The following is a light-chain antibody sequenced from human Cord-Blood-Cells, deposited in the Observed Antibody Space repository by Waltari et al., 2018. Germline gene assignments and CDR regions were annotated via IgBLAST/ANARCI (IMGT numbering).Light chain of an antibody. CDR2: KDS. J-gene: IGLJ3*02. CDR1: VLAKKY. V-gene: IGLV3-27*01. Sequence: SYELTQPSSVSVSPGQTARITCSGDVLAKKYARWFQQKPGQAPVLVICKDSERPSGIQERFSGSSSGTTVTLTISGAQVEDEADYYCDSAADNNWVFGGGTKLTVL. CDR3: DSAADNNWV.